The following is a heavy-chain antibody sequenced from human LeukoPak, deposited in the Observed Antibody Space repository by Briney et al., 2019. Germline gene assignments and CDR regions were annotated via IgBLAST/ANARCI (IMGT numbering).Heavy chain of an antibody. CDR3: ARYIVSYPHDAFDI. V-gene: IGHV4-59*01. D-gene: IGHD1-26*01. CDR1: GGSISSYY. J-gene: IGHJ3*02. Sequence: KPSETLSLTCTVSGGSISSYYWSWIRQPPGKGLEGIGYIYYSGSTSYNPSLKSRVTISVDTSKKQFSLKLSSVTAADTAFYYCARYIVSYPHDAFDIWGQGTMVTVSS. CDR2: IYYSGST.